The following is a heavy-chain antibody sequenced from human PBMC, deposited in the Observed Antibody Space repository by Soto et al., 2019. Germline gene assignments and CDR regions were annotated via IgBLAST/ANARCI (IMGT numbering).Heavy chain of an antibody. CDR2: IPQDGVDG. V-gene: IGHV3-7*03. D-gene: IGHD2-8*02. Sequence: DVKLVESGGGLVQPGDSLRLSCEVSGFTFSMYSMSWDRQSPGKGLEWVAKIPQDGVDGHYADSVKGRCTISRDNGKNSLYLELNNVRAEDAAVYYCARDHLILLAHDFFYGSDVWGRGATVIVSS. J-gene: IGHJ6*02. CDR3: ARDHLILLAHDFFYGSDV. CDR1: GFTFSMYS.